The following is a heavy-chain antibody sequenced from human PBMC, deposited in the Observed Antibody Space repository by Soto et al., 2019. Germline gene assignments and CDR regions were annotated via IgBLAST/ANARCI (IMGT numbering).Heavy chain of an antibody. J-gene: IGHJ6*02. D-gene: IGHD2-2*01. CDR3: ARSQGSSTSLEIYFYYYYGMDV. CDR1: GGTFSSYA. Sequence: QVQLVQSGAEVAKPGSSVKVSCKASGGTFSSYAMSWVRQAPGQGLEWMGGIIPISDTTNYAQKFQGRVTITADQSTSTAYMELSSLRSEDTAVYYCARSQGSSTSLEIYFYYYYGMDVWGQGTTVTVSS. V-gene: IGHV1-69*01. CDR2: IIPISDTT.